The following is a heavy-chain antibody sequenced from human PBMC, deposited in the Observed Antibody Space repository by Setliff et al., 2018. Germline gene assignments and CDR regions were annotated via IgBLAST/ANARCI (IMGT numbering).Heavy chain of an antibody. Sequence: LRLSCAASGFTFSSYTMHWVRQAPGKGLEYVSGISSDGGSTYYANSVKDRFTISRDNSKNTLWLQMGSLRAGDMAVYYCARDDYNYGYNSWGQGTLVTVSS. V-gene: IGHV3-64*01. CDR1: GFTFSSYT. CDR3: ARDDYNYGYNS. CDR2: ISSDGGST. J-gene: IGHJ4*02. D-gene: IGHD5-18*01.